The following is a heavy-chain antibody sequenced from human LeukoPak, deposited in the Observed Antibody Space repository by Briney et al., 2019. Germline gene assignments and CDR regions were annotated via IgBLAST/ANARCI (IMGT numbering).Heavy chain of an antibody. D-gene: IGHD3-22*01. V-gene: IGHV5-51*01. CDR3: AKPISPGYYNAFDI. J-gene: IGHJ3*02. CDR1: GYNFTSYW. CDR2: IYPGDSYT. Sequence: GESLKISCKDSGYNFTSYWIGWVRQVPGKGLEWMGIIYPGDSYTIYSPSFQGQVTISADKSIDTAYLQWSSLKASDTAIYYCAKPISPGYYNAFDIWGKGTTVTISS.